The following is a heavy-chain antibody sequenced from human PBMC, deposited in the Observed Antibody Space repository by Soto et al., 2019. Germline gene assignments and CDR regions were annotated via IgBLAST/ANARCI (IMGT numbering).Heavy chain of an antibody. D-gene: IGHD5-12*01. V-gene: IGHV3-64*01. CDR1: GFTFSSYA. CDR2: ISSNGGST. Sequence: EVQLVESAGSLVQPGGSLRLSCAAAGFTFSSYAMHWVRQAPGKGLEYVSVISSNGGSTYYANSVKGRFTISRDNSKNTLYLQMGSLRAEDMAVYYCARTSGYAFDYWRQRTLVTVSS. J-gene: IGHJ4*02. CDR3: ARTSGYAFDY.